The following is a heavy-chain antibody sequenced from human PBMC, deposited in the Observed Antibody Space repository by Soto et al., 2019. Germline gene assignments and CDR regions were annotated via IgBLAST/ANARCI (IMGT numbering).Heavy chain of an antibody. CDR1: GFTLSSYS. V-gene: IGHV3-21*01. CDR3: TRDANAIDY. Sequence: PGGSLRLSCAASGFTLSSYSMNWVRQAPGKGLEWVSSISSSSSYIYYADSVKGRFTISRDNARNTLYLQMNSLRVEDTAVYYCTRDANAIDYWGRGSLVTVCS. J-gene: IGHJ4*02. CDR2: ISSSSSYI.